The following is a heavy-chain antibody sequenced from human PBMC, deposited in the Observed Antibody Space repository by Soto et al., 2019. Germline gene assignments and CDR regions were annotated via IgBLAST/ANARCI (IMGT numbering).Heavy chain of an antibody. CDR2: INAGNGGT. Sequence: ASMKVSCQASGYTCAHYVILWERQASGHGLEWLGLINAGNGGTKYSENFQGRVTITRVTSASTVYLGLSSLSSEDTASYYCARTGHSGSYDFWGQGTLVTVSS. D-gene: IGHD3-22*01. CDR3: ARTGHSGSYDF. J-gene: IGHJ4*02. V-gene: IGHV1-3*01. CDR1: GYTCAHYV.